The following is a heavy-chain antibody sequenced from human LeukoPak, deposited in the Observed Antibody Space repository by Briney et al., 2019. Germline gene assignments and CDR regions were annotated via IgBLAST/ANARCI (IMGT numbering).Heavy chain of an antibody. CDR1: GGSISSYY. D-gene: IGHD6-13*01. CDR2: IYYSGST. J-gene: IGHJ6*03. CDR3: ARGRLEQQLTAHYYYYYYMDV. Sequence: SETLSLTCTVSGGSISSYYWSWIRQPPGKGLEWIGYIYYSGSTNYIPSLKSRVTISVDTSKNQFSLKLSSVTAADTAVYYCARGRLEQQLTAHYYYYYYMDVWGKGTTVTVSS. V-gene: IGHV4-59*01.